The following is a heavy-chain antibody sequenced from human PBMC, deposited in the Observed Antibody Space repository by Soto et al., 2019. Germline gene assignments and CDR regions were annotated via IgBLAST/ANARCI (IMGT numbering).Heavy chain of an antibody. CDR1: GYTFTSYG. J-gene: IGHJ6*02. CDR3: ARDWRRFLEWFPLGYYGMDV. V-gene: IGHV1-18*01. CDR2: ISAYNGNT. D-gene: IGHD3-3*01. Sequence: GASVKVSCKASGYTFTSYGISWVRQAPGQGLEWMGWISAYNGNTNYAQKLQGRVTMTTDTSTSTAYMELRSLRSDDTAVYYCARDWRRFLEWFPLGYYGMDVWGQGTTVTVSS.